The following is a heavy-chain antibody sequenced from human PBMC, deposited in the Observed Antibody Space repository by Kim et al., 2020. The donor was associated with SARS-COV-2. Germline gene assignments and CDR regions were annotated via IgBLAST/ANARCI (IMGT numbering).Heavy chain of an antibody. Sequence: GGSLRLSCAASGFTFSSYAMHWVRQAPGKGLEWVAFISYDGSNKYYADSVKGRFTISRDISKNTLYLQMNSLRAEDTAVYYCARGAVAGSHAFDIWGQGTMVTVSS. CDR1: GFTFSSYA. J-gene: IGHJ3*02. CDR2: ISYDGSNK. D-gene: IGHD6-19*01. CDR3: ARGAVAGSHAFDI. V-gene: IGHV3-30-3*01.